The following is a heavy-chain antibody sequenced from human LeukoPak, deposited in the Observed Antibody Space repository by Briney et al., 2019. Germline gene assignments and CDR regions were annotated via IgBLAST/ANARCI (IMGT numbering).Heavy chain of an antibody. CDR2: IYPGDSDT. CDR3: ARAYYYDSSGYRHFDN. Sequence: GESLQIFCKGSGYSFTSYWIGWVRQMPGKGLEWMGIIYPGDSDTRYSPSFQGQVTISADKSISTAYRQWSSLKASDTAMYYCARAYYYDSSGYRHFDNAGQGTLVTVSS. D-gene: IGHD3-22*01. CDR1: GYSFTSYW. J-gene: IGHJ4*02. V-gene: IGHV5-51*01.